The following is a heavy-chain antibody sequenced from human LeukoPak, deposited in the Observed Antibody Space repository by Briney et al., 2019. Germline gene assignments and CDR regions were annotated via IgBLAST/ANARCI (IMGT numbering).Heavy chain of an antibody. V-gene: IGHV3-23*03. J-gene: IGHJ5*02. CDR2: MYSYSSLT. CDR1: GFYLTSYA. Sequence: GGSVSLYGLGSGFYLTSYAMSWLDLTPGNGLQGVAGMYSYSSLTQYEDTVKGRFTISRDTSKNPLYLHMNSLRDEDTALYYCVKDRTYGDGNWEFDLWGQGTPVTVSS. D-gene: IGHD2-21*02. CDR3: VKDRTYGDGNWEFDL.